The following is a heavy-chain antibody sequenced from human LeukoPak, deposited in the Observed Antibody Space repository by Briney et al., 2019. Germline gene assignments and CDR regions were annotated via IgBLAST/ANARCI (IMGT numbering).Heavy chain of an antibody. Sequence: ASVKVSCKASGYTFTSYYMHWVRQAPGQGLEWMGIINPSSGDTSYAQSSLGRVSMTRDTSTSTVYMELSSLRSEDTAVYYCARYYPSYYFDYWGQGTLVTVSS. CDR2: INPSSGDT. CDR3: ARYYPSYYFDY. CDR1: GYTFTSYY. J-gene: IGHJ4*02. D-gene: IGHD3-16*01. V-gene: IGHV1-46*03.